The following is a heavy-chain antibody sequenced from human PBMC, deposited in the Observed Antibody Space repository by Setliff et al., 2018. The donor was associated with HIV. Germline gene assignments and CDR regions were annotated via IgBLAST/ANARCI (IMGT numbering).Heavy chain of an antibody. CDR3: ARVRDYYDSGAQAFDI. Sequence: PGGSLRLSCAASGFTFSSAWMGWVRQAPAKGLEWVANISPDGSATYYVDSVKGRFTISRDNAKNSLYLQMNSLRAEDTAVYYCARVRDYYDSGAQAFDIWGQGTMVTVSS. D-gene: IGHD3-22*01. V-gene: IGHV3-7*01. CDR1: GFTFSSAW. CDR2: ISPDGSAT. J-gene: IGHJ3*02.